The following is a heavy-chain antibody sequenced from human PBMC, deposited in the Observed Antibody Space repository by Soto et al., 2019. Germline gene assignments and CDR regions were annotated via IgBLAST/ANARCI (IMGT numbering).Heavy chain of an antibody. Sequence: GASVKVSCKASGDTFSSYTISWVRQAPGQGLEWMGRIIPILGIANYAQKFQGRVTITADKSTSTAYMELSSLRSEDTAVYYCASGPLYYYMDVWGKGTTVTVSS. J-gene: IGHJ6*03. V-gene: IGHV1-69*02. CDR2: IIPILGIA. CDR1: GDTFSSYT. CDR3: ASGPLYYYMDV.